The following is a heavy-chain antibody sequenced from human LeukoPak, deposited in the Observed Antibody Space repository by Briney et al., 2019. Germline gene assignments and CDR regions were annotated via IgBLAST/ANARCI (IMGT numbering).Heavy chain of an antibody. Sequence: SETLSLTCTVSGGSISSYYWSWIRQPAGKGLEWIGRIYTSGSTYYNPSLKSRVTISVDTSKNQFSLKLSSVTAADTAVYYCARQFGFRDFWSGYGNWFDPWGQGTLVTVSS. CDR3: ARQFGFRDFWSGYGNWFDP. V-gene: IGHV4-4*07. J-gene: IGHJ5*02. CDR1: GGSISSYY. CDR2: IYTSGST. D-gene: IGHD3-3*01.